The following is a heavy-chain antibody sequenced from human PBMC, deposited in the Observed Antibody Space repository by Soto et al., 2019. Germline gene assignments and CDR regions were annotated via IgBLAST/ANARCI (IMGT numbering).Heavy chain of an antibody. D-gene: IGHD3-10*01. Sequence: EVQLVESGGGLVQPGGSLRLSCAAPGFTFSTCWMMWVRQAPGKGLEWVANINQDGSERYYVDSVKGRFTISRDNAKNSLYLQMNSLRAEDTAVYYCVKDNRGSYWGQGTLVTVSS. V-gene: IGHV3-7*01. CDR1: GFTFSTCW. J-gene: IGHJ4*02. CDR3: VKDNRGSY. CDR2: INQDGSER.